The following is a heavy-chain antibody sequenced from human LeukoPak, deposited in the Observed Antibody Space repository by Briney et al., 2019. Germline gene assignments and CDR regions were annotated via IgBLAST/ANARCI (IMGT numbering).Heavy chain of an antibody. CDR3: ARWARIAAAGTLSYGFDP. CDR1: GYTFTSYG. J-gene: IGHJ5*02. CDR2: ISAYNGNT. D-gene: IGHD6-13*01. V-gene: IGHV1-18*01. Sequence: ASVKVSCKASGYTFTSYGISWVRQAPGQGLEWMGWISAYNGNTNYAQKLQGRVTMTTDTSTSTAYMELRSLRSDDTAVYYCARWARIAAAGTLSYGFDPWGQGTLVTVSS.